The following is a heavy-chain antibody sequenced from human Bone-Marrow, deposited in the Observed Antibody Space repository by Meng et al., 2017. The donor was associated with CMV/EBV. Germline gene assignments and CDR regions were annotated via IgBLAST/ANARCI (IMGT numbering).Heavy chain of an antibody. CDR3: ARGDYYDSSGYFDY. Sequence: SGFIFSCDDMHWVRQAPGKGLEWVSVIAYDGSNKYYADSVKGRFTISRDNSKNTLYLQMNSLRAEDTAVYYCARGDYYDSSGYFDYWGQGTLVTVSS. J-gene: IGHJ4*02. V-gene: IGHV3-30*04. CDR2: IAYDGSNK. CDR1: GFIFSCDD. D-gene: IGHD3-22*01.